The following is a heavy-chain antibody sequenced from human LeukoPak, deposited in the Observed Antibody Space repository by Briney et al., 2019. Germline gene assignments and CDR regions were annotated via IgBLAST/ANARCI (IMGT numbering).Heavy chain of an antibody. V-gene: IGHV4-30-4*08. Sequence: SETLSLTCTVSGGSISSGDYYWSWIRQPPGKGLEWIGYIYYSGSTYYNPSLKSRVTISVDTSKNQFSLKLSSVTAEDTAVYYCAGSFSGSYHSAFDIWGQGTMVTVSP. CDR2: IYYSGST. J-gene: IGHJ3*02. D-gene: IGHD1-26*01. CDR1: GGSISSGDYY. CDR3: AGSFSGSYHSAFDI.